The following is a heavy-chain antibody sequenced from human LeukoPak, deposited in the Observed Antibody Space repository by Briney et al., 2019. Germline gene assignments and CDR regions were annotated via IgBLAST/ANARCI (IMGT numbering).Heavy chain of an antibody. Sequence: GASVKVSCKASGDTFSNYYMHWVRQAPGQGLEWMGIIKSSGDSTTYAQKFQGRVTMTWDTSTSTVYMELSSLRSEDTAVYYCARDLGHYFDYWGQGTLVTVSS. CDR1: GDTFSNYY. CDR3: ARDLGHYFDY. CDR2: IKSSGDST. V-gene: IGHV1-46*01. D-gene: IGHD7-27*01. J-gene: IGHJ4*02.